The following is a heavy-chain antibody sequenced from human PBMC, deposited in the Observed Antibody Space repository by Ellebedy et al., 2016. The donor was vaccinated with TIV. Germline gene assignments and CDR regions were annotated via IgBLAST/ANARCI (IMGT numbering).Heavy chain of an antibody. CDR2: LSSYNGNT. V-gene: IGHV1-18*04. CDR1: VYTFTSSG. Sequence: AASVTVSCKASVYTFTSSGIRWVRQAPGRGLEWMGWLSSYNGNTKYAQKFQGRVTMTTDTSTSTTYMELRGLRSDDTALYFCARIGGGVSGTSCDVWGQGTIVTVSS. J-gene: IGHJ3*01. D-gene: IGHD3-16*01. CDR3: ARIGGGVSGTSCDV.